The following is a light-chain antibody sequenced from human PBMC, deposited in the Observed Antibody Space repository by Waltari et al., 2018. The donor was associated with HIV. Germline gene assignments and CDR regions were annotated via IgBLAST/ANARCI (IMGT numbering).Light chain of an antibody. CDR1: SLDIGLYDF. CDR3: TSHTLTHILL. CDR2: GVN. Sequence: QSALTQPASMSGSPGQSITISCTASSLDIGLYDFISWYKHLPNTAPQLIIYGVNRRPPGVSSRFSASKSADMASLTISGLQPEDEADYYCTSHTLTHILLFGGGTRLTVL. V-gene: IGLV2-14*01. J-gene: IGLJ3*02.